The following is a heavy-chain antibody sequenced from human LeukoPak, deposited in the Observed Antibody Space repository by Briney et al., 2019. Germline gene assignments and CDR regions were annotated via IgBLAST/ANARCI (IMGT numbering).Heavy chain of an antibody. J-gene: IGHJ4*02. CDR3: ARDTDSGRLDY. CDR1: GFTFNTCW. Sequence: GGSLRLSCAASGFTFNTCWMSWVRQAPGKGLEWVANIKEDGSAKEYVDSVKGRFTISGDNARNSVYLQMNSLRAEDTAVYYCARDTDSGRLDYWGQGTLVTVSS. CDR2: IKEDGSAK. D-gene: IGHD6-19*01. V-gene: IGHV3-7*01.